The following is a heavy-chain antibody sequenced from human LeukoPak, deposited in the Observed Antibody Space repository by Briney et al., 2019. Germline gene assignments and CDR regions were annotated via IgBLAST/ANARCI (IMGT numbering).Heavy chain of an antibody. J-gene: IGHJ1*01. CDR1: GFTFSTYA. D-gene: IGHD6-13*01. Sequence: GGSLRLSCAASGFTFSTYAMSWVRQAPGKGPQWVSGISGSGGSTYYTDPVKGRFTISRDNSKNTLYLQMNSLRAEDTAVYYCAKDPTDTSSWYIVEYFQHWGQGTLVTVSS. V-gene: IGHV3-23*01. CDR3: AKDPTDTSSWYIVEYFQH. CDR2: ISGSGGST.